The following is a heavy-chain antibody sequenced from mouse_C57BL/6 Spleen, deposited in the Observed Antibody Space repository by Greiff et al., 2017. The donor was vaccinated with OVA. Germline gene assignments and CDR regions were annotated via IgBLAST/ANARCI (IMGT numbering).Heavy chain of an antibody. CDR3: ARDGYYEAMDY. J-gene: IGHJ4*01. Sequence: EVQGVESGGGLVKPGGSLKLSCAASGFTFSDYGMHWVRQAPEKGLEWVAYISSGSSTIYYADTVKGRFTISRDNAKNTLVLQMTSLRSEDTARYYCARDGYYEAMDYWGQGTSVTVSS. CDR1: GFTFSDYG. CDR2: ISSGSSTI. V-gene: IGHV5-17*01. D-gene: IGHD2-3*01.